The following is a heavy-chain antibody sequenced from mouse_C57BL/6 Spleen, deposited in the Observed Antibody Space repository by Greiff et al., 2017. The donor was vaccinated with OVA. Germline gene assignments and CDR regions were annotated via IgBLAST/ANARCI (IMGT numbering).Heavy chain of an antibody. V-gene: IGHV1-26*01. D-gene: IGHD1-1*01. Sequence: EVQLQQSGPELVKPGASVKISCKASGYTFTDYYMNWVKQSHGKSLEWIGDINPNNGGTSYNQKFKGKATLTVDKSSSTAYMELRSLTSEDSAVYYCARYYGSFPWFAYWGQGTLVTVSA. CDR2: INPNNGGT. CDR3: ARYYGSFPWFAY. CDR1: GYTFTDYY. J-gene: IGHJ3*01.